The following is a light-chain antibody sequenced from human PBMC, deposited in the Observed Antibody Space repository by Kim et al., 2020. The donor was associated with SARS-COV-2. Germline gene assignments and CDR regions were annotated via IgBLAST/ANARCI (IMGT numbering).Light chain of an antibody. V-gene: IGLV3-21*04. Sequence: PGKTARITCGGNNIGRKSVHWYQQKPGQAPVLVIYYDSDRPSGIPERFSGSNSGNTATLTISRVEAGDEADYYCQVWDSSSDHRGVFGTGTKVTVL. CDR1: NIGRKS. CDR3: QVWDSSSDHRGV. CDR2: YDS. J-gene: IGLJ1*01.